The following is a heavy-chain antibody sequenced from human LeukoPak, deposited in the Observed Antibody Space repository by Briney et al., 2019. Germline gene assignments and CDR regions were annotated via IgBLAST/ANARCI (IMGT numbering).Heavy chain of an antibody. D-gene: IGHD6-13*01. CDR2: IYHTGTT. V-gene: IGHV4-39*01. J-gene: IGHJ6*03. CDR1: GGSISSSTYF. Sequence: PETLSLTCSVSGGSISSSTYFWGWIRQPPGKGLEWIGTIYHTGTTYYNPSLQSRVTISVDTSKNQFSLNLSSVTATDTAVYFCARHYTLVTAPGAYYMDVWGKGTTVTVSS. CDR3: ARHYTLVTAPGAYYMDV.